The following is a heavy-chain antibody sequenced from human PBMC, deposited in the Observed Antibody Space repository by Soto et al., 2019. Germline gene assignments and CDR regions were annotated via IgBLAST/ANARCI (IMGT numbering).Heavy chain of an antibody. V-gene: IGHV4-34*01. J-gene: IGHJ6*02. CDR2: INHSGST. CDR1: GGSFSGYY. CDR3: ARVAIMAAAGKYYSYYYGMDV. Sequence: SETLSLTCAVYGGSFSGYYWSWIRQPPGKGLEWIGEINHSGSTNYNPSLKSRVTISVDTSKNQFSLKLSSVTAADTAVYYCARVAIMAAAGKYYSYYYGMDVWGQGTTVTVSS. D-gene: IGHD6-13*01.